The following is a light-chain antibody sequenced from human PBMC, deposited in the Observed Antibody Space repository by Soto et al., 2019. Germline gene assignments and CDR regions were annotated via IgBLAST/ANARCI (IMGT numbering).Light chain of an antibody. CDR1: QNISTN. J-gene: IGKJ1*01. V-gene: IGKV3-15*01. Sequence: EVVMRQSPATLSVSPGEGATLSCRASQNISTNVAWYQQKPGQAPRLLLLSASSRLSDIPARFSGSGSGTEFTLTISGLQSEDVAVYYCHHFNTWPPKAFGQGTKVDIK. CDR3: HHFNTWPPKA. CDR2: SAS.